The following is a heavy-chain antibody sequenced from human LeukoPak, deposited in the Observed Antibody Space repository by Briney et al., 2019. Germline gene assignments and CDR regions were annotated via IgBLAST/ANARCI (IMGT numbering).Heavy chain of an antibody. D-gene: IGHD2-15*01. J-gene: IGHJ4*02. CDR2: ISSSSSYI. V-gene: IGHV3-21*04. Sequence: GGSLRLSCAASGFTFSSYSMNWVRQAPGKGLEWVSSISSSSSYIYYADSVKGRFTISRDNAKNSLYLQMNSLRDEDTAVYYCAKDPPCSGGTCYGYFESWGQGTLVTVSS. CDR1: GFTFSSYS. CDR3: AKDPPCSGGTCYGYFES.